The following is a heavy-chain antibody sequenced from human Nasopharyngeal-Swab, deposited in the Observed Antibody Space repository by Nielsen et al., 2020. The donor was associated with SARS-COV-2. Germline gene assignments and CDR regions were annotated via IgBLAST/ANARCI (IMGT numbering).Heavy chain of an antibody. CDR2: ISWNSGSI. CDR1: GFTIDDYA. CDR3: AKVYSVGIDAFDI. Sequence: SLKISCAASGFTIDDYAMHWVRQAPGKGLEWVSGISWNSGSIGYADSVKGRFTISRDNAKNSLYLQMNSLRADDTALYYCAKVYSVGIDAFDIWGQGTMVTVSS. D-gene: IGHD2-15*01. J-gene: IGHJ3*02. V-gene: IGHV3-9*01.